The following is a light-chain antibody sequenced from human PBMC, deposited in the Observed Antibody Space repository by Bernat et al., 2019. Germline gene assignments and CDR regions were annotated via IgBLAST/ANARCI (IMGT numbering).Light chain of an antibody. V-gene: IGKV3-20*01. CDR3: QVYDNSPPAYT. CDR1: QSVSSSY. CDR2: GTS. J-gene: IGKJ2*01. Sequence: IVLTQSPGTLSLSPGETATLSYRASQSVSSSYLAWYQHKPGQAPRLLMYGTSSRATGIPDRFSGSVSGTDFTLTISRLEPDDFAVYYCQVYDNSPPAYTFGQGTKLEIQ.